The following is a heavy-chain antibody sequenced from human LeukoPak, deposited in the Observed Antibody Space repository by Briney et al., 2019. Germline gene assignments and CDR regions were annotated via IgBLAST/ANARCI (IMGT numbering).Heavy chain of an antibody. D-gene: IGHD3-22*01. J-gene: IGHJ5*02. CDR2: IHYSGSA. CDR1: GGSIISSNFY. V-gene: IGHV4-39*07. CDR3: ARDSQFDSSGHAP. Sequence: SETLSLTCSVSGGSIISSNFYWAWIRQPPGKGLEWIGSIHYSGSAYYGPTLSGRVTISVDTSKNQFFLKVRAVTAADTAVYYCARDSQFDSSGHAPWGQGTLVTASS.